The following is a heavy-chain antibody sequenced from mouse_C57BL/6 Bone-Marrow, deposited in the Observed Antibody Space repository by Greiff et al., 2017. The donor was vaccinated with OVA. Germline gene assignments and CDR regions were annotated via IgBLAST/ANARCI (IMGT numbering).Heavy chain of an antibody. Sequence: VQLQQSGAELARPGASVKLSCKASGYTFTSYGISWVKQRTGQGLEWIGEIYPRSGNTYYNEKFKGKATLTADKSSSTAYMELRSLTSEDSAVYFCARRGYGYDALAYWGQGTLVTVSA. CDR2: IYPRSGNT. V-gene: IGHV1-81*01. J-gene: IGHJ3*01. D-gene: IGHD2-2*01. CDR1: GYTFTSYG. CDR3: ARRGYGYDALAY.